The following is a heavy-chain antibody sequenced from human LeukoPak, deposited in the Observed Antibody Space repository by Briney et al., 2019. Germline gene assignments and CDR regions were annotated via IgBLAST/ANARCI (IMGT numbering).Heavy chain of an antibody. Sequence: GASVKVSCKASGYTFTSYGISWERQAPGQGLEWMGWIRAYNGNTNYAQKLQGRVTMTTDTYTSTAYMELRSLRSDDTAVYYCATFDTAMVGYWGQGTLVTVSS. J-gene: IGHJ4*02. CDR2: IRAYNGNT. D-gene: IGHD5-18*01. CDR3: ATFDTAMVGY. CDR1: GYTFTSYG. V-gene: IGHV1-18*04.